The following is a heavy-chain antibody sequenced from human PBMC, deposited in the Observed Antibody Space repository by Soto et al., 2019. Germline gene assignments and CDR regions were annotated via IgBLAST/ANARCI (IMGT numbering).Heavy chain of an antibody. CDR2: INPTDGSV. Sequence: QVQLVQSGAEVKKPGASVKVSCTASGYTFKSFCMHWVRQAPGQGLEWIGMINPTDGSVSFAQKFQDRVTLTTDRPTSTVYMELSSLTREDTAVYFCARDFGRHGAVDTTGWFDPWGQGTLVTVSS. J-gene: IGHJ5*02. V-gene: IGHV1-46*02. D-gene: IGHD3-3*01. CDR1: GYTFKSFC. CDR3: ARDFGRHGAVDTTGWFDP.